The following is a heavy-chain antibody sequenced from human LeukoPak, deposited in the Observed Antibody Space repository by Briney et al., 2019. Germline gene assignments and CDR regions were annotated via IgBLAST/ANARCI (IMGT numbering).Heavy chain of an antibody. CDR3: ARAMRGYSYILEH. Sequence: GGSLRLSCAASGFTVSSNYMSWVRQAPGYVPESVSVIYSGGDTFYADSVKGRFTISRDNSKNTLYLQMNSLRVEDTAVYYCARAMRGYSYILEHWGRGTLVTVSS. CDR1: GFTVSSNY. V-gene: IGHV3-53*01. J-gene: IGHJ4*02. CDR2: IYSGGDT. D-gene: IGHD5-18*01.